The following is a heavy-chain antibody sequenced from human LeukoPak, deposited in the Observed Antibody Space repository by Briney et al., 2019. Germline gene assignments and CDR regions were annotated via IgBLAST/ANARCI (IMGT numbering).Heavy chain of an antibody. CDR1: GFTFASSP. J-gene: IGHJ4*02. Sequence: EASVKVSCKASGFTFASSPMQWVRQARGQRLEWIGWIVVGSGNTNYAQKFQERVTITRDMSTSTAYMELNSLRSEDTAVYYCASGSGWYSPDYWGQGTLVTVPS. D-gene: IGHD6-19*01. CDR2: IVVGSGNT. CDR3: ASGSGWYSPDY. V-gene: IGHV1-58*02.